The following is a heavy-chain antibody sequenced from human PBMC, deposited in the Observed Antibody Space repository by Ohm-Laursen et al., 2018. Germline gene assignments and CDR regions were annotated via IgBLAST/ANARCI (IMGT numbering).Heavy chain of an antibody. CDR1: GFTFSDYY. D-gene: IGHD6-13*01. CDR3: ASGLYSSSWYMEEDY. V-gene: IGHV3-11*04. J-gene: IGHJ4*02. Sequence: SLRLSCTASGFTFSDYYMSWIRQAPGKGLEWVSYISSSGSTIYYADSVKGRFTISRDNAKDSLYLQMNSLRAEDTAVYYCASGLYSSSWYMEEDYWGQGTLVTVSS. CDR2: ISSSGSTI.